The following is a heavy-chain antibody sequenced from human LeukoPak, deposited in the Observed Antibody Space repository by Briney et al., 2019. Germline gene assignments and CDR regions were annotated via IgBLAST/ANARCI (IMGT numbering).Heavy chain of an antibody. CDR2: INNVASHI. CDR1: GFTFSKYV. J-gene: IGHJ4*02. V-gene: IGHV3-21*01. D-gene: IGHD2/OR15-2a*01. CDR3: TRDATYYLRYGYFDY. Sequence: GGSLRLSCAASGFTFSKYVMSWVRQAPGKGLEWVSSINNVASHIYYAGSVRGRFTISRDNAKNSVYLQMNSLRAEDTAVYYCTRDATYYLRYGYFDYWGQGTLVTVSS.